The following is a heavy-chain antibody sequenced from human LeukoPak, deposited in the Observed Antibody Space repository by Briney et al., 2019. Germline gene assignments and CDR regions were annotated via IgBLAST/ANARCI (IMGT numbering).Heavy chain of an antibody. V-gene: IGHV3-53*01. J-gene: IGHJ4*02. D-gene: IGHD3-10*01. CDR2: IYSGGST. Sequence: GGSLRLSCAASGFTVSSNYMSWVRRAPGKGLEWVSVIYSGGSTYYADSVKGRFTISRDNSKNTLYLQMNSLRAEDTAVYYCGGLEGGSLFDYWGQGTLVTVSS. CDR1: GFTVSSNY. CDR3: GGLEGGSLFDY.